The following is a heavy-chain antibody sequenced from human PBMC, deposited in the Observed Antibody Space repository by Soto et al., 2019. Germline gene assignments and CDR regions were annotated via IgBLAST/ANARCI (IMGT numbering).Heavy chain of an antibody. D-gene: IGHD2-2*01. Sequence: QVQLVQSGAEVKKPGASVKVSCKASGYTFTSYGISWVRQAPGQGLEWMGWISAYNGNTNYAQKLQGRVTMTTDTSTSTAYMELRSLRSDDTAVYYCARDPVVVLAAYWGSVLGDAFDIWGQGTMVTVSS. CDR2: ISAYNGNT. J-gene: IGHJ3*02. CDR3: ARDPVVVLAAYWGSVLGDAFDI. V-gene: IGHV1-18*01. CDR1: GYTFTSYG.